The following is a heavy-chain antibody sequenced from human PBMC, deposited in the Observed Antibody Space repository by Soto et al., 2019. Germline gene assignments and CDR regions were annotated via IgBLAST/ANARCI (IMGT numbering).Heavy chain of an antibody. D-gene: IGHD6-13*01. V-gene: IGHV3-21*01. CDR2: ISSNSAYI. CDR1: GFTFRSFT. Sequence: GSLRLSCAASGFTFRSFTMNWVRQAPGKGLEWVSTISSNSAYIYYTDALRGRFTISRDNAKNSLHLQMNSLRAEDTAVYYCTRDASRDSSARGWFDPWGPGTLVTVS. CDR3: TRDASRDSSARGWFDP. J-gene: IGHJ5*02.